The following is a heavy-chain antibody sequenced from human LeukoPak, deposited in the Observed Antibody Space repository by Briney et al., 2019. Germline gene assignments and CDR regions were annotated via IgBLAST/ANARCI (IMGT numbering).Heavy chain of an antibody. CDR3: ASVRLRGDSSSWYTRVYYYYYMDV. CDR1: GGTFSSYA. V-gene: IGHV1-69*13. Sequence: ASVKVSCKASGGTFSSYAISWVRQAPGQGLEWMGGIIPIFGTANYAQKFQGRVTITADESTSTAYMELSSLRSEDTAVYYCASVRLRGDSSSWYTRVYYYYYMDVWGKGTTVTVSS. CDR2: IIPIFGTA. D-gene: IGHD6-13*01. J-gene: IGHJ6*03.